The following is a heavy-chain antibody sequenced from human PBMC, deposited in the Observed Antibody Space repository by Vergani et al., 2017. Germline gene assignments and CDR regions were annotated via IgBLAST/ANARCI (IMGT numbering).Heavy chain of an antibody. J-gene: IGHJ4*02. CDR1: GFTFDDYA. D-gene: IGHD6-6*01. Sequence: EVQLVESGGGLVQPGRSLRLSCAASGFTFDDYAMHWVRQAPGKGLEWVSGISWNSGSIGYADSVKGRFTISRDNAKNSLYLQMNSLRSEDTAVYYCARGGIAARLSYWGQGTLVTVSS. CDR3: ARGGIAARLSY. V-gene: IGHV3-9*01. CDR2: ISWNSGSI.